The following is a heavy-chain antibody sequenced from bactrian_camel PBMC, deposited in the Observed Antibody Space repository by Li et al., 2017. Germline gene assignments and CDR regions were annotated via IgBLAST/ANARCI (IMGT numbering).Heavy chain of an antibody. CDR1: AYILEQCG. D-gene: IGHD1*01. CDR2: RRDGTT. J-gene: IGHJ4*01. Sequence: VESGGGSVQAGGSLKLTCAGSAYILEQCGMGWFRQAPGKEENLVSLRRDGTTVYSDSVKGRFTISQDRTKNILYLQMNDLKDEDTGMYYCAALNSSSVGRFAWCSDFRGQGTQVTVS. CDR3: AALNSSSVGRFAWCSDF. V-gene: IGHV3S60*01.